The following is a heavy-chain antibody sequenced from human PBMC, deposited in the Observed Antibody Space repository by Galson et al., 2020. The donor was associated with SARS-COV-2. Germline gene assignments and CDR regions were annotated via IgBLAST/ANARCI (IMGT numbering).Heavy chain of an antibody. Sequence: GGSLRLSCAASGFPFNNYAMSWFRQTPGKGLEWVSSISGSGGTTYYADSVKGRFAISRDNSKNTLFLQMNSLRAEDTAVYYSARVVGGPAIGEDAFAVWGQGTMVTVS. CDR2: ISGSGGTT. CDR3: ARVVGGPAIGEDAFAV. V-gene: IGHV3-23*01. CDR1: GFPFNNYA. D-gene: IGHD1-26*01. J-gene: IGHJ3*01.